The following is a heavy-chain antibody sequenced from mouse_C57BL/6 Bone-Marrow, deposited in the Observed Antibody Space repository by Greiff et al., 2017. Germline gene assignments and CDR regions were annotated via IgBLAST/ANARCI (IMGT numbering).Heavy chain of an antibody. D-gene: IGHD4-1*01. CDR1: GYTFTNYW. CDR3: ARSGTRYYYAVDY. Sequence: QVQLQQSGAELVRPGTSVKMSCKASGYTFTNYWIGWAKQRPGHGLEWIGDIYPGGGYTNYNEKFKGKATLTADKSSSTAYMQFSSLTSEDSAIYYCARSGTRYYYAVDYWGQGTSVTVSS. J-gene: IGHJ4*01. V-gene: IGHV1-63*01. CDR2: IYPGGGYT.